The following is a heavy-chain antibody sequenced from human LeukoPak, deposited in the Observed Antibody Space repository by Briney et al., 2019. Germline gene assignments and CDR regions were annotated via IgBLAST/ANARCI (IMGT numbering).Heavy chain of an antibody. CDR3: ARSMVRGVIIGMD. CDR1: GYTFTGYY. J-gene: IGHJ4*02. Sequence: ASVKVPCKASGYTFTGYYMHWVRQAPGQGLERMGWINPNSGGTNYAQKFQGRVTMTRDTSISTAYMELSRLRSDDTAVYYCARSMVRGVIIGMDWGQGTLVTVSS. V-gene: IGHV1-2*02. D-gene: IGHD3-10*01. CDR2: INPNSGGT.